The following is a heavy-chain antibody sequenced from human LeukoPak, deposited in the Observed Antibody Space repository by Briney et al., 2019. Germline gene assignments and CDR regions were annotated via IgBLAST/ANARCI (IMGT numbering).Heavy chain of an antibody. CDR2: ISYDGSNK. CDR1: GFTFSSYT. V-gene: IGHV3-30-3*01. CDR3: SVVLAAIRLRYFDY. Sequence: GGSLRLSCAASGFTFSSYTMHSVRQAPGKGLEWVAVISYDGSNKNYADSVKGRFTISRDNSKNTLYLQMNSLRAGDTAVYYCSVVLAAIRLRYFDYWGQGTLVTVSS. J-gene: IGHJ4*02. D-gene: IGHD2-2*01.